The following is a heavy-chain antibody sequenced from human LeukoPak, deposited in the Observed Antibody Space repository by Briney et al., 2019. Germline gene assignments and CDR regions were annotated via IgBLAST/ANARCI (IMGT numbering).Heavy chain of an antibody. CDR1: GFTFSSYT. J-gene: IGHJ4*02. D-gene: IGHD6-13*01. V-gene: IGHV3-30-3*01. CDR3: ARVLVISSWSQPLDY. CDR2: ISYDGSNK. Sequence: GGSLRLSCAASGFTFSSYTIHWVRQAPGKGLEWVAVISYDGSNKCYADSVKGRFTISRDNSKNTLFLQMNSLRAEDTAVYYCARVLVISSWSQPLDYWGQGTLVTVSS.